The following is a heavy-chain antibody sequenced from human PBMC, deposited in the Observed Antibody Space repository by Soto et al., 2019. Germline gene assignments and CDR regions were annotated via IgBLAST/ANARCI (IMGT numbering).Heavy chain of an antibody. CDR2: ISSSSSTI. CDR3: AREGGSLNWFDP. CDR1: GFTFSSYS. V-gene: IGHV3-48*02. D-gene: IGHD1-26*01. Sequence: EVQRVESGGGLVQPGGSLRLSCAASGFTFSSYSMNCVRQAPGKGLEWVSYISSSSSTIYYADSVKGRFTISRDNAKNSLYLHMISLRDEDTAVYYCAREGGSLNWFDPWCQGTLVTVSS. J-gene: IGHJ5*02.